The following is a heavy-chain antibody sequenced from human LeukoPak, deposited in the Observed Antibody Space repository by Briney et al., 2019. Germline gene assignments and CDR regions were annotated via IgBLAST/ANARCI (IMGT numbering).Heavy chain of an antibody. V-gene: IGHV1-46*01. CDR3: ARDNMVRGVKRMAYYYYGMDV. D-gene: IGHD3-10*01. J-gene: IGHJ6*02. CDR2: INPSGGST. Sequence: ASVKVSCKASGYTFGSYYIHWVRQAPGQGLEWVGIINPSGGSTSYAQKFQGRVTMTRDTSTSTVYMELSSLRSEDTAVYYCARDNMVRGVKRMAYYYYGMDVWGQGTTVTVSS. CDR1: GYTFGSYY.